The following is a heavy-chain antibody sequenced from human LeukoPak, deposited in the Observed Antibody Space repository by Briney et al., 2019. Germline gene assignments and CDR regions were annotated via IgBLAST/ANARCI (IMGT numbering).Heavy chain of an antibody. J-gene: IGHJ4*02. V-gene: IGHV3-23*01. CDR2: ISGSGGST. CDR3: AKNTAVTAIRSTSDY. CDR1: GFTFSSYA. Sequence: GGSLRLSCAASGFTFSSYAMSWVRQAPGKGLGWVLAISGSGGSTYYADSVKGRFTISRDNSKNTLYLQMNSLRAEDTAVYYCAKNTAVTAIRSTSDYWGQGTLVTVSS. D-gene: IGHD2-21*02.